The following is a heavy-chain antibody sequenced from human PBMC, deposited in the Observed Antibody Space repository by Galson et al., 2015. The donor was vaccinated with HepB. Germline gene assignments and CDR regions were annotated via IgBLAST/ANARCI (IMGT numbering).Heavy chain of an antibody. CDR3: ARDGGIAAAPRLVNWFDP. J-gene: IGHJ5*02. CDR2: ISSSSSYI. V-gene: IGHV3-21*01. D-gene: IGHD6-13*01. Sequence: SLRLSCAASGFTFSSYSMNWVRLAPGKGLEWVSSISSSSSYIYYADSVKGRFTISRDNAKNSLYLQMNSLRAEDTAVYYCARDGGIAAAPRLVNWFDPWGQGTLVTVSS. CDR1: GFTFSSYS.